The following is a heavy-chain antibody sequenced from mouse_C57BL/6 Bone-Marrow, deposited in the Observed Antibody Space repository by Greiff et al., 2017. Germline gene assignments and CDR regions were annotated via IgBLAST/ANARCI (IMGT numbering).Heavy chain of an antibody. CDR1: DSEVFPIAY. Sequence: QVQLKQSGSELRSPGSSVKLSCKDFDSEVFPIAYMSWVRQKPGHGFEWIGGILPSIGRTIYGEKFEDKATLDADTLSNTAYLELNSLTSEDSAIYYCARPHYYGSSYEYFDVWGTGTTVTVSS. J-gene: IGHJ1*03. V-gene: IGHV15-2*01. CDR2: ILPSIGRT. D-gene: IGHD1-1*01. CDR3: ARPHYYGSSYEYFDV.